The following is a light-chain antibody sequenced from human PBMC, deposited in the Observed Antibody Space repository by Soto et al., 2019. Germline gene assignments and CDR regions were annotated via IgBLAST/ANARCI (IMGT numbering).Light chain of an antibody. J-gene: IGLJ1*01. V-gene: IGLV2-14*01. CDR1: SSDVGGYNY. Sequence: QSALTQPASVSGSPGQSITISCTGTSSDVGGYNYVSWYQQHPGKAPKLIIYEVSHRPSGVSNRFSGSKSGNTASLTISGLQAEDEADYYCSSYTTNSRLFGTGTKVTV. CDR3: SSYTTNSRL. CDR2: EVS.